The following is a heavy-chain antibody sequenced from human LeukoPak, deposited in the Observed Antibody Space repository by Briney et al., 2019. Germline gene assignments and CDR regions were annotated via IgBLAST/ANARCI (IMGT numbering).Heavy chain of an antibody. CDR2: IYYSGST. J-gene: IGHJ6*03. V-gene: IGHV4-59*01. D-gene: IGHD6-13*01. CDR1: GGSISSYY. Sequence: SSETLSLTCTVSGGSISSYYWSWIRQPPGKGLEWIGYIYYSGSTNYNPSLKSRVTISVDTSKNQFSLKLSSVTAADTAVYYCAREGLAAAGTYYYYMDVWGKGTTVTVSS. CDR3: AREGLAAAGTYYYYMDV.